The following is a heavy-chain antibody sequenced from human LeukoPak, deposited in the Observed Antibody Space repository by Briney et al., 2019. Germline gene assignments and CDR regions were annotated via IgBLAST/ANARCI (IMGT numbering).Heavy chain of an antibody. D-gene: IGHD4-17*01. J-gene: IGHJ3*02. CDR2: IKQDGSEK. CDR1: GFTFSSYW. CDR3: ARDTRSYGDYVEYAFDI. Sequence: GGSLRLSCATSGFTFSSYWMSWVRQAPGKGLEWVANIKQDGSEKYYVDSVKGRFTISRDNAKNSLYLQMNSLRAEDTAVYYCARDTRSYGDYVEYAFDIWGQGTMVTVSS. V-gene: IGHV3-7*01.